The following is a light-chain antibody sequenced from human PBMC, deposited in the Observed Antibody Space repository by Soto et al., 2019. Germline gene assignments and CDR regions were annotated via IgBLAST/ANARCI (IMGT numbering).Light chain of an antibody. J-gene: IGKJ3*01. CDR3: QQRSNWPPFT. Sequence: EIVLTQSPATLSLSPGERATLSCRASQSVSSYLAWYQQKPGQAPRLLIYDASNRATGIPARFSGSGSGTDFTLTISSLEPEDSAVYYCQQRSNWPPFTFGPGTKVAIK. V-gene: IGKV3-11*01. CDR1: QSVSSY. CDR2: DAS.